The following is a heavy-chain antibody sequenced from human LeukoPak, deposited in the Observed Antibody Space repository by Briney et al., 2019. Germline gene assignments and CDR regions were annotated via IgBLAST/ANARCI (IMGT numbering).Heavy chain of an antibody. CDR1: GGSISSYY. J-gene: IGHJ6*02. V-gene: IGHV4-34*01. Sequence: PAETLSLTCTVSGGSISSYYWICIRQPPGKGLEWIGEINHSGSTNYHPSLKSRVTISVDTSKHQFALKLGSVTAADTAVYYCAGGWELGAYYYGMGVWGQGTTVTVSS. D-gene: IGHD1-26*01. CDR3: AGGWELGAYYYGMGV. CDR2: INHSGST.